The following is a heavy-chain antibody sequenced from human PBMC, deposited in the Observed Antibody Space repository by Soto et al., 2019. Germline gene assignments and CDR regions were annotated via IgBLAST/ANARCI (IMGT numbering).Heavy chain of an antibody. Sequence: QVQLVQSGAEVKKPGASVTVSCRSSGDSFNDYYIHWVRQAPGQGLEWMGWNNPNSGVTKYAQKFQGWVSMTRDTSIRKVYMQLSRLRSDDTAVYYCERESGVATATLDYYYFYMDVWGTGTTVTVSS. J-gene: IGHJ6*03. CDR2: NNPNSGVT. CDR1: GDSFNDYY. CDR3: ERESGVATATLDYYYFYMDV. D-gene: IGHD5-12*01. V-gene: IGHV1-2*04.